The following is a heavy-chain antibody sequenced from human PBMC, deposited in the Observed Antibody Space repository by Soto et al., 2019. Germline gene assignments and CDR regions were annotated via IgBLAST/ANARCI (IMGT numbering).Heavy chain of an antibody. CDR2: ISSSSSTI. J-gene: IGHJ5*02. CDR3: ARDSRNYLNSFDP. CDR1: GFTFSSYS. Sequence: EVQLVESGGGLVQPGGSLRLSCAASGFTFSSYSMNWVRQAPGKGLEWVSYISSSSSTIYYADSVKGRFTISSDNAQNSLYLQMNSLRDEDTAVYYCARDSRNYLNSFDPWGQGTLVTVSS. D-gene: IGHD4-4*01. V-gene: IGHV3-48*02.